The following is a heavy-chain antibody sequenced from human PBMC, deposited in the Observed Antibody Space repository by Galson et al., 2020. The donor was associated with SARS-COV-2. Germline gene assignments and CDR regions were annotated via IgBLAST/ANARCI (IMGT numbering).Heavy chain of an antibody. D-gene: IGHD3-10*01. Sequence: GGSLRLSCAASGFTFSTYAMSWVRQAPGQGLEWVASISDSGDRTSYPDAVEGRFIISRDNSKNTLYLQMNSLRAEDTALYYCAKDVTGGGFFDDWGQGALVTVSS. J-gene: IGHJ4*02. CDR2: ISDSGDRT. CDR1: GFTFSTYA. V-gene: IGHV3-23*01. CDR3: AKDVTGGGFFDD.